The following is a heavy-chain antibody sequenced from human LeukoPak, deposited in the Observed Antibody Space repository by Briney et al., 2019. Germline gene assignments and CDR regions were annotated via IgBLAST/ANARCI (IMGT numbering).Heavy chain of an antibody. V-gene: IGHV3-74*01. CDR2: IKTDGSTT. CDR1: GFTFSSYW. D-gene: IGHD1-26*01. CDR3: AKDLGSRSGSYKDC. J-gene: IGHJ4*02. Sequence: PGGSLRLSCAASGFTFSSYWMHWVRQAPGKGLLWVSRIKTDGSTTFYADSVKGRFTISRDNSKNTLYLQMNSLRAEDTAVYYCAKDLGSRSGSYKDCWGQGTLVTVSS.